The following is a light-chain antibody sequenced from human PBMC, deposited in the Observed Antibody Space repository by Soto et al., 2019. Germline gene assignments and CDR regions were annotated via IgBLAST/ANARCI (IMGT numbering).Light chain of an antibody. CDR2: DAS. CDR1: QSVSNN. CDR3: QQYNNWPPWT. V-gene: IGKV3-15*01. J-gene: IGKJ1*01. Sequence: ILMTQSPATLSVSPGERATLSCRASQSVSNNLAWYQQKPGQAPRLLIYDASTRATGIPARFSGSGSGTEFTLPISGLQSEDFAVYYCQQYNNWPPWTFGQWTKVEIK.